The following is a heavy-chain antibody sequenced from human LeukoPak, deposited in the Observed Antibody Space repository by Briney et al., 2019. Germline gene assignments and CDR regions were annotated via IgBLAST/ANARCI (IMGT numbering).Heavy chain of an antibody. CDR1: GFTFSSYV. CDR3: ARVIASRPARRTYYYMVV. J-gene: IGHJ6*03. Sequence: GGSLRLSCAASGFTFSSYVMGWVRQAPGKGLEWVADIKEDGSEKYYVDSVKGGFPISTHPPETSLYLQMSSLRADDTAVSHCARVIASRPARRTYYYMVVWGKGTTVTFPS. V-gene: IGHV3-7*01. D-gene: IGHD6-6*01. CDR2: IKEDGSEK.